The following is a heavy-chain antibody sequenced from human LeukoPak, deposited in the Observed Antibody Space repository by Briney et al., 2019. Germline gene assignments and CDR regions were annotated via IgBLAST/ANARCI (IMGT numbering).Heavy chain of an antibody. Sequence: GASVRVSCKASGGTFSSYAISWVRQAPGQGLEWMGGIIPIFGTANYAQKFQGRVTITADESTSTAYMELSSLRSEDTAVYYCARGGGNDAFDIWGQGTMVTVSS. CDR2: IIPIFGTA. CDR1: GGTFSSYA. CDR3: ARGGGNDAFDI. J-gene: IGHJ3*02. V-gene: IGHV1-69*13. D-gene: IGHD3-16*01.